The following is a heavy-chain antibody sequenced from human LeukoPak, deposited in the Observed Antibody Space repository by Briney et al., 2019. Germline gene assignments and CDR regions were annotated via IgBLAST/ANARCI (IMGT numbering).Heavy chain of an antibody. V-gene: IGHV4-34*01. D-gene: IGHD3-10*01. CDR1: GGSFSGYY. J-gene: IGHJ5*02. CDR3: ARANVLLWFGELYGWFDP. Sequence: SETLSLTCAVYGGSFSGYYWSWIRQPPGKGLEWIGEINHSGSTNYNPSLKSRVTISVDTSKNQFSLKLSSVTAADTAVYYCARANVLLWFGELYGWFDPWGQGTLVTVSS. CDR2: INHSGST.